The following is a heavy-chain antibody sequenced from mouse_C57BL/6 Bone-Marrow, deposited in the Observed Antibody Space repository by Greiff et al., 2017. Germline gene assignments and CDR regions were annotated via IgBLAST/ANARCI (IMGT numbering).Heavy chain of an antibody. CDR1: GYSFTGYY. CDR3: ARSQYYYAMGY. Sequence: EVQLQQSGPELVKPGASVKISCKASGYSFTGYYMNWVKQSPEKSLEWIGEINPSTGGTTYNQKFKAKATLTVDKSSSTAYMQLKSLTSEDSAVYYCARSQYYYAMGYWGQGTSVTVSS. D-gene: IGHD6-1*01. CDR2: INPSTGGT. J-gene: IGHJ4*01. V-gene: IGHV1-42*01.